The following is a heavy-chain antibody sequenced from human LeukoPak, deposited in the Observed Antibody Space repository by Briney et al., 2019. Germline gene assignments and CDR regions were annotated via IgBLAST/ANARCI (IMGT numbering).Heavy chain of an antibody. CDR3: ARVCATVTTTFDY. CDR2: IKQDGSEI. Sequence: GGSLRLSCAASAFTFSSYWMSWVRQAPGKGLGWVANIKQDGSEIYYVDSVKGRFTISRDNAKNSLYLQMNSLRAEDTAVYCCARVCATVTTTFDYWGQGTLVTVSS. V-gene: IGHV3-7*01. J-gene: IGHJ4*02. D-gene: IGHD4-17*01. CDR1: AFTFSSYW.